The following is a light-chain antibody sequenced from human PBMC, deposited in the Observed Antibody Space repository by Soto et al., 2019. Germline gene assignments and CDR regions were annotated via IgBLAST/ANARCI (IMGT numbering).Light chain of an antibody. V-gene: IGKV1-33*01. J-gene: IGKJ4*01. CDR2: DAS. CDR1: QDINNS. CDR3: QQFDNLPLT. Sequence: DIQMTQSLSSLSASVGDRVTITCQANQDINNSLNWYQQRPGEAPKLLIYDASILEAGVPSRFSGSGFGTTFTLPIISLQPEDFATYYCQQFDNLPLTFGGGTKVELK.